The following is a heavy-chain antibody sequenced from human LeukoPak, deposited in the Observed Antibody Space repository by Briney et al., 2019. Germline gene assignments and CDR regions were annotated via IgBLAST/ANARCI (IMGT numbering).Heavy chain of an antibody. CDR3: ASGRRRDGYNYRLDY. Sequence: ASVKVSCKASGYTFTSYDINWVRQATGQGLEWMGWMNPNSGNTGYAQKFQGRVTMTRDMSTSTVYMELSSLRSEDTAVYYCASGRRRDGYNYRLDYWGQGTLVTVSS. J-gene: IGHJ4*02. V-gene: IGHV1-8*02. CDR2: MNPNSGNT. D-gene: IGHD5-24*01. CDR1: GYTFTSYD.